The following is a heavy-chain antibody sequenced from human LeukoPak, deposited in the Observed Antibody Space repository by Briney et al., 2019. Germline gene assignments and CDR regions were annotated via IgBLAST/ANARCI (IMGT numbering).Heavy chain of an antibody. CDR2: ISGSGGST. Sequence: GGSLRLSCAASGFTFSSYGMSWVRQAPGKGLEWVSAISGSGGSTYYADSVKGRFTISRDNSKNTLYLQMNSLRAEDTAVYYCAKDQLKVTGAFDYWGQGTLVTVSS. CDR3: AKDQLKVTGAFDY. V-gene: IGHV3-23*01. CDR1: GFTFSSYG. J-gene: IGHJ4*02. D-gene: IGHD2-21*02.